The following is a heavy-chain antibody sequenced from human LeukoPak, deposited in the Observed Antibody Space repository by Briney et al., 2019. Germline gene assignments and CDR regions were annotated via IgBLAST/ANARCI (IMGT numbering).Heavy chain of an antibody. D-gene: IGHD2-2*02. J-gene: IGHJ4*02. CDR2: INPNSGGT. Sequence: ASVKVSCKASGYTFTGYYMHWVRQAPGQGLEWMGWINPNSGGTNYAQKFQGRVTMTRDTSISTAYMELSRLRSDDTAVYYCASWRACTSCYMRSTGGFDYWGQGTLVTVSS. CDR1: GYTFTGYY. V-gene: IGHV1-2*02. CDR3: ASWRACTSCYMRSTGGFDY.